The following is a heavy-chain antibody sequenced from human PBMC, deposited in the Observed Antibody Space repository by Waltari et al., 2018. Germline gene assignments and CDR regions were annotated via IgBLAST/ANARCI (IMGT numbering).Heavy chain of an antibody. CDR2: IYTSGST. Sequence: QVQLQESGPGLVKPSQTLSVTCTVAGGSISSGSYYRSWIRQPAGKGLVWIGYIYTSGSTNYNPPLKSRVTISVDTSKTQFSLKLRSVTAADTAVYYCARGSSGFFDYWGQGTLVTVSS. V-gene: IGHV4-61*09. D-gene: IGHD6-19*01. CDR1: GGSISSGSYY. CDR3: ARGSSGFFDY. J-gene: IGHJ4*02.